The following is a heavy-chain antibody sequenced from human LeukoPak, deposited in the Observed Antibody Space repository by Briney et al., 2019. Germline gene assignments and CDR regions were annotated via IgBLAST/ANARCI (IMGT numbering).Heavy chain of an antibody. CDR3: AKNGDYTGFDPYFDY. V-gene: IGHV3-48*03. D-gene: IGHD5-12*01. CDR1: GFTFSSYE. J-gene: IGHJ4*02. Sequence: GGSLRLSCAASGFTFSSYEMNWVRQAPGKGLEWVSYISSSRSSIYYADSVKGRFTISRDNAKNSLYLQMNSLRAEDTAVYYCAKNGDYTGFDPYFDYWGQGTLVTVSS. CDR2: ISSSRSSI.